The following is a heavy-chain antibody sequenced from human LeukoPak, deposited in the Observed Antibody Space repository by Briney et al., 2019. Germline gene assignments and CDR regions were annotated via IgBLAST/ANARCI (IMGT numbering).Heavy chain of an antibody. CDR3: ARARRTSCYNDY. CDR1: GFTFSSYS. CDR2: ISSSSSYI. Sequence: PGGSLRLSCAASGFTFSSYSMNWVRQAPGKGLEWVSSISSSSSYIYYADSVKGRFTISRDNAKNSLYLQMNSLRAEDTAVYYCARARRTSCYNDYWGQGTLVTVSS. V-gene: IGHV3-21*01. J-gene: IGHJ4*02. D-gene: IGHD2-2*02.